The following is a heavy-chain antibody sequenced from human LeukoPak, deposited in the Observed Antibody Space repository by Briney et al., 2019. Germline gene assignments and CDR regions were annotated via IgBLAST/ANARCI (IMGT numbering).Heavy chain of an antibody. J-gene: IGHJ4*02. CDR3: AKGRGYSYGLPFLY. V-gene: IGHV3-30*02. CDR2: IRYDGSNK. D-gene: IGHD5-18*01. Sequence: GGSLRLSCAASGFTFSSYGMHWVRQAPGKGLEWEAFIRYDGSNKYHADSVKGRFTISRDNSKNTLYLQMNSLRAEDTAVYYCAKGRGYSYGLPFLYWGQGTLVTVSS. CDR1: GFTFSSYG.